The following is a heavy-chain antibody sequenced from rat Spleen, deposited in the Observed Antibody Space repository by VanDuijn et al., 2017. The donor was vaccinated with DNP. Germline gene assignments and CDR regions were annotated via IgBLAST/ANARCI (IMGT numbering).Heavy chain of an antibody. Sequence: QVQLKESGPGLVQPSQTLSLTCTVSGFSLTTNGVSWVRQHQGKGLEWIAAISSGGNTYFNSAVKSRLSISRDTSKSQVFLGMNSLQAEDTAIYFCAREREPNNNPYYFDYWGQGVMVTVSS. J-gene: IGHJ2*01. V-gene: IGHV2S12*01. D-gene: IGHD1-10*01. CDR2: ISSGGNT. CDR1: GFSLTTNG. CDR3: AREREPNNNPYYFDY.